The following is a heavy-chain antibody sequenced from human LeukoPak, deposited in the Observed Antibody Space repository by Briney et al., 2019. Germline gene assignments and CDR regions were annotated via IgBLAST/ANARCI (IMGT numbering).Heavy chain of an antibody. J-gene: IGHJ3*01. V-gene: IGHV3-11*04. Sequence: KPGGSLRLSCAASGFTFNDYYMSWVRQAPGKGLEWVSYISMSSTTIYYADSVKGRFTIFRDNAKNSVYLQMNSLRAEDTAVYYCVRDFEDSLITGGFHVWGQGTLVTVSP. D-gene: IGHD3-16*01. CDR3: VRDFEDSLITGGFHV. CDR2: ISMSSTTI. CDR1: GFTFNDYY.